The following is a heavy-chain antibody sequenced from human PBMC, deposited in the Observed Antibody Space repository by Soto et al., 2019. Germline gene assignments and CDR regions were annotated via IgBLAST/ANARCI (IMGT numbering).Heavy chain of an antibody. CDR3: AKDRRPDIVVVPASDAFDI. CDR1: GFTFSSYA. Sequence: ESLRLSCAASGFTFSSYAMSWVRQAAGKGLEWVSAISGSGGSTYYADSVKGRFTISRDNSKNTLYLQMNSLRAEDTAVYYCAKDRRPDIVVVPASDAFDIWGQGTMVTVSS. J-gene: IGHJ3*02. V-gene: IGHV3-23*01. D-gene: IGHD2-2*01. CDR2: ISGSGGST.